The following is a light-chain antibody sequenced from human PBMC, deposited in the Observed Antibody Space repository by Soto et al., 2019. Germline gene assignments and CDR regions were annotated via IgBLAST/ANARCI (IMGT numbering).Light chain of an antibody. Sequence: EIVLTQSTGTLPLSPGDRATLSCRASQSVSSSYLAWYQQKPGQAPRLLIYGASSRATGIPDRFSGGGSGTDFTLTISRLEPEDFAVYYCQQYGSSGTFGQGTKVDIK. CDR2: GAS. CDR1: QSVSSSY. V-gene: IGKV3-20*01. CDR3: QQYGSSGT. J-gene: IGKJ1*01.